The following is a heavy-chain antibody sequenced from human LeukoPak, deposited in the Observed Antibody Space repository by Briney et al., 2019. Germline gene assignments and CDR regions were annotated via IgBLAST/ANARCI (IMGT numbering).Heavy chain of an antibody. D-gene: IGHD3-10*01. Sequence: GGSLRLSCAASGFTFSSYSMNWVRQAPGKGLEWVSYISSSSSTIYYADSVKGRFTISRDNAKNSLYLQMNSLRAEDTAVYSCARVNDYDSGSLYRPIDYWGQGTLVTVSS. CDR1: GFTFSSYS. CDR2: ISSSSSTI. J-gene: IGHJ4*02. CDR3: ARVNDYDSGSLYRPIDY. V-gene: IGHV3-48*01.